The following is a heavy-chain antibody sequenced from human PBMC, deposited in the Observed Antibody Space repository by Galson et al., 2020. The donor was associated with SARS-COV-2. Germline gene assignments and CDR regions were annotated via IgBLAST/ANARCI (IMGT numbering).Heavy chain of an antibody. Sequence: SETLSLTCTVYGGSISRYLWSWIRQSQGKGLQWMGYIYYTGITNYNPSLKGRVTMSIDTPKYQFSLKLSSVTAADPALYSCAGVTHYHDGRRYPKHWIERWGQGTLVTVSS. V-gene: IGHV4-59*12. J-gene: IGHJ4*02. D-gene: IGHD3-22*01. CDR3: AGVTHYHDGRRYPKHWIER. CDR1: GGSISRYL. CDR2: IYYTGIT.